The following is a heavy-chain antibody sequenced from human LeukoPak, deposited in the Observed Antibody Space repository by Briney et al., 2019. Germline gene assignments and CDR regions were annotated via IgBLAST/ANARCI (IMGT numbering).Heavy chain of an antibody. CDR1: GGSFSSYD. D-gene: IGHD3-22*01. CDR2: IYTSGST. CDR3: ARDRYYYDSSSYRFDY. V-gene: IGHV4-4*07. Sequence: KPSETLSLTCSVSGGSFSSYDWSWIRQPAGKGLEWIGRIYTSGSTNYNPSLKSRVTMSVDTSKNQFSLKLSSVTAADTAVYYCARDRYYYDSSSYRFDYWGRGTLVTVSS. J-gene: IGHJ4*02.